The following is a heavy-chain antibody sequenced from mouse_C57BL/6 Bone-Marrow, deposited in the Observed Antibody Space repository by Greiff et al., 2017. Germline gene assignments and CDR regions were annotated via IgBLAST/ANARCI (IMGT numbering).Heavy chain of an antibody. J-gene: IGHJ2*01. CDR2: IDPENGDT. D-gene: IGHD2-5*01. Sequence: EVMLVESGAELVRPGASVKLSCTASGFNIKDAYMHWVKQRPEQGLEWIGWIDPENGDTEYASKFQGKATITADTSSTTAYLQLSSLTSEDTAVYYCTTRYSNLDYWGQGTTLTASS. V-gene: IGHV14-4*01. CDR3: TTRYSNLDY. CDR1: GFNIKDAY.